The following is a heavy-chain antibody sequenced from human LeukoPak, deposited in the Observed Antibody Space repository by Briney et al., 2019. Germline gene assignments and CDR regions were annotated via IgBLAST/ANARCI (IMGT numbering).Heavy chain of an antibody. D-gene: IGHD3-9*01. CDR2: IWYDGSNK. CDR3: ARSRYFDWLLNY. J-gene: IGHJ4*02. Sequence: GGSLRLSCAASGFTFSSYGMHWVRQAPGKGLEWVAVIWYDGSNKYYAGSVKGRFTISRDNSKNTLYLQMNSLRAEDTAVYYCARSRYFDWLLNYWGQGTLVTVSS. CDR1: GFTFSSYG. V-gene: IGHV3-33*01.